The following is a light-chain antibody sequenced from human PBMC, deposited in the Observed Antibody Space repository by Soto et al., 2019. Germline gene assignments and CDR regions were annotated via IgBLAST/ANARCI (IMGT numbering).Light chain of an antibody. Sequence: QSALTQPPSASGTPGQRVAFSCSGSSSNIGANTVNWYQQVPGAAPNLLIYSHSQRPSGVPDRFSGSKSGTSASLAISGLQSDDEADYYCAAWDDSLNAYVFGTGTKVTVL. J-gene: IGLJ1*01. V-gene: IGLV1-44*01. CDR1: SSNIGANT. CDR2: SHS. CDR3: AAWDDSLNAYV.